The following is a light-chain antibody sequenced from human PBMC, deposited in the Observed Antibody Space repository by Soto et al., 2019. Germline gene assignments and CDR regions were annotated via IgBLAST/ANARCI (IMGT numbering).Light chain of an antibody. CDR2: GAS. J-gene: IGKJ4*01. CDR1: QSVSSN. CDR3: QQYKNWPPLT. Sequence: EIVMTQSPATLSVSPGERATLSCRASQSVSSNLAWYQQKPGQVPRLLIYGASTRATGIPARFSGSGSGTEFTLTISSLQSEDSAVYYCQQYKNWPPLTFGGGTKVEIK. V-gene: IGKV3-15*01.